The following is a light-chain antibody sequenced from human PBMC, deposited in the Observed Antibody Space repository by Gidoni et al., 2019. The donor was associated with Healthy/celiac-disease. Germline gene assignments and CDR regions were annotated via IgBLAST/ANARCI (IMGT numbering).Light chain of an antibody. CDR2: DAS. Sequence: DIQMTQSPSSLSASVGDRVTITCQASQDISNYLNWYQQKPGKAPKLLIYDASNLETGVPSRFSGSGSGTDFTFTISSLQPEDIATYYCQQYDNLPLNFXGGTKVEIK. V-gene: IGKV1-33*01. CDR3: QQYDNLPLN. J-gene: IGKJ4*01. CDR1: QDISNY.